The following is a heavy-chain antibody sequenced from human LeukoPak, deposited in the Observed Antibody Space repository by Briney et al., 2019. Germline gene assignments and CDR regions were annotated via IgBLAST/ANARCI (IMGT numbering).Heavy chain of an antibody. CDR1: GFTFSSYG. V-gene: IGHV3-21*01. Sequence: PGGSLRLSCAASGFTFSSYGMNWVRQAPGKGLEWVSAISSRSSYIYYADSVKGRFTISRDNAKNSMYLQMNSLRAEDTAVYYCARDGRMVVVAATRGRDWFDPWGQGTLVTVSS. CDR2: ISSRSSYI. CDR3: ARDGRMVVVAATRGRDWFDP. J-gene: IGHJ5*02. D-gene: IGHD2-15*01.